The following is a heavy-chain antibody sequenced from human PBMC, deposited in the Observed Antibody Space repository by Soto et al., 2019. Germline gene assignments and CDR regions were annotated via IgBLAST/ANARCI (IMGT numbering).Heavy chain of an antibody. CDR1: GFSLSTSGLC. Sequence: SGPTLVNPTQTLTLTCTFSGFSLSTSGLCVTWIRQPPGKALEWLALIDWDDDKYYSTSLKTRLTISKDTSKNQVVLTMTNMDPVDTATYYCARATYYYDSSGLRADYGMDVWGQGTTGTVSS. CDR2: IDWDDDK. J-gene: IGHJ6*02. D-gene: IGHD3-22*01. CDR3: ARATYYYDSSGLRADYGMDV. V-gene: IGHV2-70*01.